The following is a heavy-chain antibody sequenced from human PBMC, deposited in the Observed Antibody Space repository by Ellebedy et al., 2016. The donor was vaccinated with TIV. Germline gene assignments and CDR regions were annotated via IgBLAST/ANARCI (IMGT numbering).Heavy chain of an antibody. Sequence: MPSETLSLTCTVSGHSISSGYYWGWIRQPPGKGLEWIGSIYHSGSTYYNPSLKSRVTISVDTSKTQFSLKLSSVTAAETAVYYCARGGGGKGWFDPWGQGTLSPSPQ. CDR3: ARGGGGKGWFDP. CDR1: GHSISSGYY. CDR2: IYHSGST. J-gene: IGHJ5*02. D-gene: IGHD4-23*01. V-gene: IGHV4-38-2*02.